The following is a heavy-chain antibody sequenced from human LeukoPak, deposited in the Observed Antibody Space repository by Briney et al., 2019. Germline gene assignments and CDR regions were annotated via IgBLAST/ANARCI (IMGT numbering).Heavy chain of an antibody. CDR2: VYYSGST. Sequence: ASATLSLTCTVSGGSISSSSYCWGWIRQPPGKGLEWLGRVYYSGSTYYTPPLKSRVTISVHTSKNQFSLKLSSVTAADTAVYYCARGRGSGANWFDPWGQGTLVTVSS. CDR3: ARGRGSGANWFDP. CDR1: GGSISSSSYC. J-gene: IGHJ5*02. V-gene: IGHV4-39*01. D-gene: IGHD6-19*01.